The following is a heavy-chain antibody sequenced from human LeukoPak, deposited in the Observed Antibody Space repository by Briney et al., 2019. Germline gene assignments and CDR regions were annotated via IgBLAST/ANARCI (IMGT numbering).Heavy chain of an antibody. V-gene: IGHV1-18*01. CDR3: ARDSPYDSSGYYLDY. CDR1: GYTFTSYG. Sequence: EASVKVSCKASGYTFTSYGISWVRQAPGQGLEWMGWISAYNGNTNYAQKLQGRVTMTTDTSTSTAYMELSSLRSGDTAVYYCARDSPYDSSGYYLDYWGQGTLVTVSS. J-gene: IGHJ4*02. CDR2: ISAYNGNT. D-gene: IGHD3-22*01.